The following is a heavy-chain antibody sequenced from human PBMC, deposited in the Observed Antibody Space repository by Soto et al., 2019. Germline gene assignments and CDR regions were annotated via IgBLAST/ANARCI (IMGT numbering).Heavy chain of an antibody. V-gene: IGHV1-8*01. Sequence: QVQLLQSGAEVKKPGASVKVSCKASGYTFTSYDINWVRQATGQGLEWMGWMNPNSGNTGYAQKFKGRVTMTRNSPVSTAYMELGSLRSEATAVYYCARVQAVRGVIRWLDPWGQGTLVTVSS. J-gene: IGHJ5*02. CDR1: GYTFTSYD. CDR3: ARVQAVRGVIRWLDP. CDR2: MNPNSGNT. D-gene: IGHD3-10*01.